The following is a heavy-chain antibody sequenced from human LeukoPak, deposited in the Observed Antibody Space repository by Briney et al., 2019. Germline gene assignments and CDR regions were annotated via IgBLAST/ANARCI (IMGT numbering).Heavy chain of an antibody. J-gene: IGHJ5*02. CDR3: AREPASGWFDP. Sequence: PSETLSLTCTVSGGSISSYYRSWIRQAAGKGLERIGRIYTSGSTNYNPSLKSRVTMSLDTYKNQFPLKLSSVTAADTAVYYCAREPASGWFDPWGQGTLVTVSS. CDR1: GGSISSYY. V-gene: IGHV4-4*07. D-gene: IGHD7-27*01. CDR2: IYTSGST.